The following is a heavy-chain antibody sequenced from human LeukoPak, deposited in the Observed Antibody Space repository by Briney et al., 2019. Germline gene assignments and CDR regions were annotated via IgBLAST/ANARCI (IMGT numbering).Heavy chain of an antibody. Sequence: SETLSLTCTVSGGSISGFYWTWIRQPPGKGLEWIGHIFYRGSTNYNPSLKSRVTISLDTSKNQFSLRLSSVSAADTAVYYCARDVRGDYGDTDWYFDLWGRGTLVTVSS. CDR3: ARDVRGDYGDTDWYFDL. V-gene: IGHV4-59*01. CDR2: IFYRGST. CDR1: GGSISGFY. J-gene: IGHJ2*01. D-gene: IGHD4-17*01.